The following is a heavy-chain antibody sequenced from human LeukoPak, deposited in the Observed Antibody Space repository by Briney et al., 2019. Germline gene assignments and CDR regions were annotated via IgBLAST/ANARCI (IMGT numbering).Heavy chain of an antibody. D-gene: IGHD6-13*01. Sequence: GASVKVSCKASGYTFTSYGISWVRQAPGQGLEWMGWISAYNGNTNYAQKLQGRVTMTTDTSTSTAYMELRSLRSDDTAVYYCARTYSSSWYGLFDYWGQGTLVTVSS. CDR1: GYTFTSYG. J-gene: IGHJ4*02. CDR3: ARTYSSSWYGLFDY. V-gene: IGHV1-18*01. CDR2: ISAYNGNT.